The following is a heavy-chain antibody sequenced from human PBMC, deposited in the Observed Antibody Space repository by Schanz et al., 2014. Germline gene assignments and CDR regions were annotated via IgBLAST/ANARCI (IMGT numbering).Heavy chain of an antibody. D-gene: IGHD3-16*01. Sequence: EVQLVESGGGLVQPGGSLRLSCTASGFTFSSYSMNWVRQAPGKGLEWVSYVSRSTPDIYYADSVKGRFTMSRDNAKNSVYLQLNSLRAEDACVYYFVRDSCYAFDYCGVGALVTVSP. CDR3: VRDSCYAFDY. V-gene: IGHV3-48*01. CDR2: VSRSTPDI. CDR1: GFTFSSYS. J-gene: IGHJ4*02.